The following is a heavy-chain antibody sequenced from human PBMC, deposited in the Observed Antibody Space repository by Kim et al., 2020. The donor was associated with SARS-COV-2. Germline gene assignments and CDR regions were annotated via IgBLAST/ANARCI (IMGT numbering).Heavy chain of an antibody. CDR3: ARHDADFRPNDY. V-gene: IGHV4-59*08. CDR2: ISYSGSA. J-gene: IGHJ4*02. Sequence: SETLSLTCAVSGGSISSYFWSWIRQPPGRGLEWIGYISYSGSAYYNPSLKSRVTISVDTSKNLFSLILTSVTAADTAIYYCARHDADFRPNDYWGQGALVTGSS. CDR1: GGSISSYF. D-gene: IGHD4-17*01.